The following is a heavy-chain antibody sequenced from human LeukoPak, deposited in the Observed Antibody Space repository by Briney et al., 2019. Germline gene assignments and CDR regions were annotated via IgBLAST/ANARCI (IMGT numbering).Heavy chain of an antibody. V-gene: IGHV4-39*07. Sequence: SETLSLTCTVSGGSISSSSYYWGWIRQPPGKGLEWIGSIYYSGSTYYNPSLKSRVTISVDTSKNQFSLELSSVTAADTAVYYCARVLRWLQFPFDYWGQGTLVTVSS. CDR2: IYYSGST. J-gene: IGHJ4*02. CDR3: ARVLRWLQFPFDY. D-gene: IGHD5-24*01. CDR1: GGSISSSSYY.